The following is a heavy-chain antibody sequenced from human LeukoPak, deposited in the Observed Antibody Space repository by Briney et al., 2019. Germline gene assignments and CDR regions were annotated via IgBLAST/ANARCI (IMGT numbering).Heavy chain of an antibody. CDR1: GFTFSSYA. J-gene: IGHJ3*02. Sequence: GGSLRLSCAASGFTFSSYAMSWVRQAPGKGLDWVSAISGIGGSTYYADSVKGRFTISRDNSKNTLYLQMNSLRAEDTAVYYCAKDGRYSSGWSGDAFDIWGQGTMVTVSS. V-gene: IGHV3-23*01. CDR2: ISGIGGST. D-gene: IGHD6-19*01. CDR3: AKDGRYSSGWSGDAFDI.